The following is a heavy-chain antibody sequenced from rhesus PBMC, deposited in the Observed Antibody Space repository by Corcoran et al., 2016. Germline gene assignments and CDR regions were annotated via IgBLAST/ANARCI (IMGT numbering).Heavy chain of an antibody. J-gene: IGHJ4*01. CDR3: ARDYVLSY. D-gene: IGHD2-2*01. Sequence: QVQLQESGPGLVKPSETLSLTCAVSGGSISDNYYWNWIRQSPGKGLEWIGNMDGSSGSTYYNPSRKSRVTTSKDTTKNQFSLKLTSVTAADTAVYYCARDYVLSYWGQGVLVTVSS. CDR2: MDGSSGST. V-gene: IGHV4S9*01. CDR1: GGSISDNYY.